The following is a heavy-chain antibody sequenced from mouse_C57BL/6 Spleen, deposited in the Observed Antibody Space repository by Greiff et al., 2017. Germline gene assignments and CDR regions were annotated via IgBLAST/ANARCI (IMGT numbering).Heavy chain of an antibody. D-gene: IGHD2-12*01. CDR1: GYTFTDYE. CDR2: IDPETGGT. V-gene: IGHV1-15*01. Sequence: VQLQQSGAELVKPGASVTLSCKASGYTFTDYEMHWVKQRPVHGLEWIGAIDPETGGTAYNQKFKGKATLTADKSSSTAYMELRSLTSEDSAVYYCTGWLHQLRDFGGWGTGATVSV. CDR3: TGWLHQLRDFGG. J-gene: IGHJ1*03.